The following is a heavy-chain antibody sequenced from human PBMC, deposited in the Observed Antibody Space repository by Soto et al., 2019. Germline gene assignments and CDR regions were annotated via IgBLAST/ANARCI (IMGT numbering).Heavy chain of an antibody. CDR2: INHSGST. CDR1: GGAFSGYN. Sequence: PSETLSLTCAVFGGAFSGYNWNWIRQPPGKGLEWIGEINHSGSTNYKPSLRSRITISTDTSKNQLSLTLTSVTAADTAVYYCTRGRWFDTWGQGTLVTVSS. CDR3: TRGRWFDT. J-gene: IGHJ5*02. V-gene: IGHV4-34*01.